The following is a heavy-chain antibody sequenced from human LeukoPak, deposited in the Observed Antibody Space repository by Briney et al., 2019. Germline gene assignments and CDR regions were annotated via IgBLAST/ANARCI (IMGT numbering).Heavy chain of an antibody. V-gene: IGHV3-11*01. CDR2: ISHSGSTI. Sequence: GGSLRLSCAASGFTFSDYYMSWIRQAPGKGLEWISYISHSGSTIYYADSVKGRFTISRDNAKNSLYLQMNSLRAEDTAVYYCARDRDYYDSSGLQYFQHSGQGTLVTVSS. CDR3: ARDRDYYDSSGLQYFQH. D-gene: IGHD3-22*01. CDR1: GFTFSDYY. J-gene: IGHJ1*01.